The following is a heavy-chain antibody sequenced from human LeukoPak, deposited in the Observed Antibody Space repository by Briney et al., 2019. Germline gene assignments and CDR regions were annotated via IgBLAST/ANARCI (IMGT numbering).Heavy chain of an antibody. CDR1: GYTFTSYW. D-gene: IGHD3-10*01. V-gene: IGHV5-51*01. Sequence: GESLKISCKGSGYTFTSYWIGWVRQMPGKGLEWMGVVYPGDSDSDTKYGPSFQGQVTISADKSISTAYLQWSSLKASDTAIYYCARRDYYGSGSYWGAFDYWGQGTLVTVSS. J-gene: IGHJ4*02. CDR3: ARRDYYGSGSYWGAFDY. CDR2: VYPGDSDSDT.